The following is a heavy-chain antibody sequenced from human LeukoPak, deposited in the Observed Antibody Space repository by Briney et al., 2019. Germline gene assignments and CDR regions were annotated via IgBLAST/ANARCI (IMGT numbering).Heavy chain of an antibody. D-gene: IGHD3-10*01. CDR2: IIPIFGTA. CDR1: GGTFSSYA. CDR3: AAVRFGESMSYYFDY. V-gene: IGHV1-69*13. J-gene: IGHJ4*02. Sequence: ASVKVSCKASGGTFSSYAISRVRQAPGQGLEWMGGIIPIFGTANYAQKFQGRVTITADESTSTAYMELSSLRSEDTAVYYCAAVRFGESMSYYFDYWGQGTLVTVSS.